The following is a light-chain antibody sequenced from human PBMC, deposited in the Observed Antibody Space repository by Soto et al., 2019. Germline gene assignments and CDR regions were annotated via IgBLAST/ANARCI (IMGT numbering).Light chain of an antibody. CDR1: QSVSSY. Sequence: EIVLTQSPATLSLSPGERATLSCRASQSVSSYLGWYQQKPGQAPRLLIYDASSRATGIPARFSGSGSGTDFTLTISSLEPEDCAVYYCQQRSNWLFTFGPGTKVDIK. J-gene: IGKJ3*01. CDR2: DAS. CDR3: QQRSNWLFT. V-gene: IGKV3-11*01.